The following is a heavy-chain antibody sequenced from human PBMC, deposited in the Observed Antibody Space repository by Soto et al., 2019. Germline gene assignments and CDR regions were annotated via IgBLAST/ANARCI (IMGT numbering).Heavy chain of an antibody. Sequence: ETLSLTCXVSGGSMRNYFWTWIRQPPGKGLEWIGYIHYSGTTSFFPSYNPSLRSRVTISEDTSKNQFSLKLLSVTTADTAVYFCAAGEASSRNLAPYYLDFWGQGTLVTVSS. J-gene: IGHJ4*02. CDR3: AAGEASSRNLAPYYLDF. CDR1: GGSMRNYF. D-gene: IGHD6-13*01. V-gene: IGHV4-59*01. CDR2: IHYSGTT.